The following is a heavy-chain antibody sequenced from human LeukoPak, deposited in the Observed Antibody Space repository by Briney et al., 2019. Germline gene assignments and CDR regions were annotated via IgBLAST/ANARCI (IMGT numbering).Heavy chain of an antibody. CDR3: AKLHSGYDEFDY. J-gene: IGHJ4*02. CDR2: ISYDGSNK. V-gene: IGHV3-30*18. D-gene: IGHD5-12*01. CDR1: GFTFSSYG. Sequence: PGGSLRLSCAASGFTFSSYGMHWVRQAPGKGLEWVAVISYDGSNKYYADSVKGRFTISRDNSKNTLYLQMNSLRAEDTAVYYCAKLHSGYDEFDYWGQGTLVTVSS.